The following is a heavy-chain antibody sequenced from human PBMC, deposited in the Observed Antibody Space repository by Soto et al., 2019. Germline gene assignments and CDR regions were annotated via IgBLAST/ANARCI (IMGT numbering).Heavy chain of an antibody. CDR2: IIPILETA. V-gene: IGHV1-69*08. CDR3: ARGGKLGGDLDV. CDR1: GGTFGRYT. J-gene: IGHJ6*04. D-gene: IGHD3-10*01. Sequence: QVQLVQSGAEVKKPGSSVQVSCKASGGTFGRYTLSWVRQAPGQGLEWMGWIIPILETANYARRFQGRLTITADTSTGTAYMDLRGLKSDDSGVYYCARGGKLGGDLDVWGKGAPVTVSS.